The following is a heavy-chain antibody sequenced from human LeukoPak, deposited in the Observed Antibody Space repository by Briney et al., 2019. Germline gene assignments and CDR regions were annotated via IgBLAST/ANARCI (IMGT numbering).Heavy chain of an antibody. V-gene: IGHV4-34*01. D-gene: IGHD4-17*01. CDR1: GGGFSGYY. CDR2: INHSGST. CDR3: ARGPTVTTTKLNY. J-gene: IGHJ4*02. Sequence: SANLSLICAVYGGGFSGYYWSWIRQPPGKGLEWIGEINHSGSTNYNPSLKSRVTISVDTSKNQFSLKLSSVTAADTAVYYCARGPTVTTTKLNYWGQGTLVTVSS.